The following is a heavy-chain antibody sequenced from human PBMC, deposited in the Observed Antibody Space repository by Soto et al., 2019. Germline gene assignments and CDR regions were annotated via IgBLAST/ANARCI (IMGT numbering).Heavy chain of an antibody. D-gene: IGHD2-15*01. V-gene: IGHV4-4*07. J-gene: IGHJ4*02. CDR1: CGSMNSLF. CDR3: ARINGGSPDF. CDR2: VHISGLT. Sequence: TSETLSLTCTVACGSMNSLFWSWIRQPAGKGLEWIGHVHISGLTTYNPSLRSRVTLSLDPPKNQLSLKLTSVTAADTAVYYCARINGGSPDFWGQGTLVTVSS.